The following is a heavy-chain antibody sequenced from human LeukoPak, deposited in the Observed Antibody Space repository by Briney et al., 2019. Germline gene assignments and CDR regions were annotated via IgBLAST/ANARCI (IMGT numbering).Heavy chain of an antibody. V-gene: IGHV4-39*01. CDR3: ARQAYSSNLGWFDP. CDR2: IYNSGIT. Sequence: PSETLSLTCSVSGVSISSSTYNCGWIRQPPGTGQERIGNIYNSGITYYNPSLKSRVTISVDTSKNQFSLKLSSVTAADTAVYYCARQAYSSNLGWFDPWGQGTLVTVSS. D-gene: IGHD6-13*01. CDR1: GVSISSSTYN. J-gene: IGHJ5*02.